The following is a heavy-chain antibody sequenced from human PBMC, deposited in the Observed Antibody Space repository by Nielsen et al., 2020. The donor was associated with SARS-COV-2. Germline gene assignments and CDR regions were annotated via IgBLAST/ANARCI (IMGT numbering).Heavy chain of an antibody. Sequence: VRQAPGKGLEWVSYISSSSSTIYYADSVKGRFTISRDNSKNTLYLQMNSLRAEDTAVYYCAKTSCSSTSCRDYYYYGMDVWGQGTTVTVSS. CDR2: ISSSSSTI. V-gene: IGHV3-48*01. CDR3: AKTSCSSTSCRDYYYYGMDV. J-gene: IGHJ6*02. D-gene: IGHD2-2*01.